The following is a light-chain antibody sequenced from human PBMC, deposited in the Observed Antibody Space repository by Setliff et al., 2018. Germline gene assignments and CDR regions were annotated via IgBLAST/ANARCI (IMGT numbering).Light chain of an antibody. CDR1: SRDVGGNKY. Sequence: QSALTQPASVSGSPGQSITISCTGTSRDVGGNKYVSWYQHHPGKAPKLIIYDVINRPSGISNRFSGSKSGNTASLTISGLQAEDEVDYYCTSYTDITTVFGSGTKVTV. CDR2: DVI. CDR3: TSYTDITTV. V-gene: IGLV2-14*03. J-gene: IGLJ1*01.